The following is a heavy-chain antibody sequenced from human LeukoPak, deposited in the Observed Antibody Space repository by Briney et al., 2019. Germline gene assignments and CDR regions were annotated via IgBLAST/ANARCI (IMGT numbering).Heavy chain of an antibody. Sequence: GGSLRLSCAASGFTFSNYGMHWVRQAPGKGLEWVAFIRFDGTNKFYADSVKGRFTISRDNSKNTLYLQMNSLRAEDTAVYYCAKDEYYDSSGYYLPRGYWGQGTLVTVSS. CDR3: AKDEYYDSSGYYLPRGY. CDR1: GFTFSNYG. V-gene: IGHV3-30*02. CDR2: IRFDGTNK. D-gene: IGHD3-22*01. J-gene: IGHJ4*02.